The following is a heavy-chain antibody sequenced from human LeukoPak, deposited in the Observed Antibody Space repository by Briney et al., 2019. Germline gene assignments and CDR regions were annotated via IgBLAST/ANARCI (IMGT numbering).Heavy chain of an antibody. Sequence: GGSLRLSCTASGFTFGDYAMSWFRQAPGKGLEWVANIKQDGSEKYYVDSVKGRFTISRDNAKNSLYLQMNSLRAEDTALYYCAREGRQWLAATRLDYWGQGTLVTVSS. CDR1: GFTFGDYA. CDR2: IKQDGSEK. CDR3: AREGRQWLAATRLDY. J-gene: IGHJ4*02. V-gene: IGHV3-7*03. D-gene: IGHD6-19*01.